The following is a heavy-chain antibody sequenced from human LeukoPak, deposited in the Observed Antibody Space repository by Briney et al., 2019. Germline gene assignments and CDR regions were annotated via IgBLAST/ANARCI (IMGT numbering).Heavy chain of an antibody. D-gene: IGHD5-18*01. V-gene: IGHV1-18*01. CDR3: GRVDMDTNKDY. J-gene: IGHJ4*02. Sequence: ASVKVSCKTSGYTFTSHSITWVRQAPGQGLEWMGWIGAYNGDTRYAQNLQGRVTMSTDTSTRTGYMELRSLRSDDTAVYYCGRVDMDTNKDYWGQGTLVTVSS. CDR1: GYTFTSHS. CDR2: IGAYNGDT.